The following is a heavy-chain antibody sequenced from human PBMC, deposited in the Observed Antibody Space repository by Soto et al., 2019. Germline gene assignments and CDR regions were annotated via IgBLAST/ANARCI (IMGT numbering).Heavy chain of an antibody. CDR1: GFTFSSYS. V-gene: IGHV3-48*02. CDR3: ARTCSGGSCYSGALDY. CDR2: ISSSSSTI. Sequence: GGSLRLSCAASGFTFSSYSMNWVRQAPGKGLEWVSYISSSSSTIYYADSVKGRFTISRDNAKNSLYLQMNSLRDEDTAVYYCARTCSGGSCYSGALDYWGQGTLVTVSS. J-gene: IGHJ4*02. D-gene: IGHD2-15*01.